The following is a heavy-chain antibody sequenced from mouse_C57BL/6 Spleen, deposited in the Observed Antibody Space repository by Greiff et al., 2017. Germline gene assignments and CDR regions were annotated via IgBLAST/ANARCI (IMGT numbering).Heavy chain of an antibody. CDR3: ARDYYGSGDYAMDY. V-gene: IGHV1-52*01. CDR1: GYTFTSYW. D-gene: IGHD1-1*01. CDR2: IDPSDSET. Sequence: VKLQQPGAELVRPGSSVKLSCKASGYTFTSYWMHWVKQRPIQGLEWIGNIDPSDSETHYNQKFKDKATLTVDKSSSTAYMQLSSLTSEDSAVYYCARDYYGSGDYAMDYWGQGTSVTVSS. J-gene: IGHJ4*01.